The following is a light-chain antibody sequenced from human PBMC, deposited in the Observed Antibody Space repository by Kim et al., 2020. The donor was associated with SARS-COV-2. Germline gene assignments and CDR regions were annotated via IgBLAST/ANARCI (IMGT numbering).Light chain of an antibody. J-gene: IGKJ1*01. CDR2: ASS. CDR3: QKYNGAPWA. Sequence: ASVGDSAPVSCAASKGISNDLAWYQQKPGKVPKLLIYASSALRSGVPFRFSGSGSGTDFTLTISSLQPEDAASYYCQKYNGAPWAFGQGTKVDIK. V-gene: IGKV1-27*01. CDR1: KGISND.